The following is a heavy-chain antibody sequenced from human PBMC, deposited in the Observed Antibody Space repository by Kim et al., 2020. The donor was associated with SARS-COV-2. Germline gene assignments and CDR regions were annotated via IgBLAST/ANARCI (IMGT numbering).Heavy chain of an antibody. Sequence: KGRFTISVDNAKDSLYLQMNSLRDEDTAVYYCARDRLRFLEWLPNYYGMDVWGQGTTVTVSS. J-gene: IGHJ6*02. V-gene: IGHV3-48*02. D-gene: IGHD3-3*01. CDR3: ARDRLRFLEWLPNYYGMDV.